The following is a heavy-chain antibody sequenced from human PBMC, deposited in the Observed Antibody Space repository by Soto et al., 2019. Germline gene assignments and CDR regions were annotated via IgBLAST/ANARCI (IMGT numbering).Heavy chain of an antibody. J-gene: IGHJ5*02. Sequence: QVQLVQSGAEVKKPGSSVKVSCKASGCTFSSYAISWVRQAPGQGLEWMGGIIPICGTSNYEQKFQGRVTITADESKSTAYMELSSPSSEDKAVDYRARARSGTTGTLYPRWIDPWGKGTLVTVSS. CDR3: ARARSGTTGTLYPRWIDP. V-gene: IGHV1-69*12. CDR2: IIPICGTS. D-gene: IGHD1-1*01. CDR1: GCTFSSYA.